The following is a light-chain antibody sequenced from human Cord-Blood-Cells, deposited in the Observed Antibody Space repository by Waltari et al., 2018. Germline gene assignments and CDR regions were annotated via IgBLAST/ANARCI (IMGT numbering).Light chain of an antibody. CDR3: CSYAGSSTWV. J-gene: IGLJ3*02. CDR2: EGS. V-gene: IGLV2-23*01. CDR1: SSDVGSYNL. Sequence: QSALTQPASVSGSPGQSITLSCTGTSSDVGSYNLVSWYQQHPGKAPKLMIYEGSKRPSGVSNRFSGSTSSNAASLTIAGLQAEDEADYYCCSYAGSSTWVFGGGTKLTVL.